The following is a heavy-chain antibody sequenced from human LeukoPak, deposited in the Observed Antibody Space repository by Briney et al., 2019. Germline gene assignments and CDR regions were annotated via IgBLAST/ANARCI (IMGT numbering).Heavy chain of an antibody. V-gene: IGHV3-30*18. J-gene: IGHJ4*02. CDR3: AKHRNHIADYYFDI. Sequence: GTSLRLSCAASGFTFSTYAMRWVRQSPGKGLEWVAVISYDGSSKYHADSVKGRFTISRDNSKETLYLQMTSLRAEDTAVYYCAKHRNHIADYYFDIWGRGTPVTVSS. CDR2: ISYDGSSK. CDR1: GFTFSTYA. D-gene: IGHD1-14*01.